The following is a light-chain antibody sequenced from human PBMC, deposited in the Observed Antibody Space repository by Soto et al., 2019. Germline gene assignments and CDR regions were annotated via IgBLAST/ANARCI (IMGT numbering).Light chain of an antibody. J-gene: IGLJ2*01. CDR1: SSNTGAGYD. V-gene: IGLV1-40*01. CDR2: DNN. CDR3: QSYDNSLSAAV. Sequence: QAVVTQPPSVSGAPGQRVTISCTGSSSNTGAGYDVHWYQQLPGTAPKLLIYDNNNRPSGVPDRFSGSKSGTSASLAITGLQTEDEADYYCQSYDNSLSAAVFGGGTKLTVL.